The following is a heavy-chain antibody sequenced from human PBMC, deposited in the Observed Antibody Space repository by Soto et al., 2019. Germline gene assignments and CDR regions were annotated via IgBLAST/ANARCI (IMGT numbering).Heavy chain of an antibody. CDR2: FDPEDGET. D-gene: IGHD3-3*01. V-gene: IGHV1-24*01. J-gene: IGHJ6*02. CDR3: ARAVRYYDFWSGYPTGYGMDV. Sequence: ASVKVSCKVSGYTLTELSMHWVRQAPGKGLEWMGGFDPEDGETIYAQKFQGRVTMTEDTSTDTAYMELSSLRSEDTAVYYCARAVRYYDFWSGYPTGYGMDVWGQGTTVTVSS. CDR1: GYTLTELS.